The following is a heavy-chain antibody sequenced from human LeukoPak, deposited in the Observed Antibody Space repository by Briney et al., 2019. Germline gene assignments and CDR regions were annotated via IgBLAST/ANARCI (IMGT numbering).Heavy chain of an antibody. J-gene: IGHJ6*03. CDR3: AKVPGYSSSGNYYYMDV. Sequence: GGSLRLSCAASGFTVSSNYMSWVRQAPGKGLEWVSAISGSGGSTYYADSVKGRFTISRDNSKNTLYLQMNSLRAEDTAVYYCAKVPGYSSSGNYYYMDVWGKGTTVTVSS. V-gene: IGHV3-23*01. CDR2: ISGSGGST. CDR1: GFTVSSNY. D-gene: IGHD6-13*01.